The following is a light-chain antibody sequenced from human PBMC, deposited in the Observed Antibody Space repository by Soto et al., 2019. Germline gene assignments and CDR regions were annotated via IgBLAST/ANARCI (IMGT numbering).Light chain of an antibody. V-gene: IGKV1-39*01. J-gene: IGKJ4*02. CDR3: QQSHNIPST. Sequence: DIQMTQSPSSLSASVGDRVTITCRASQSISSYLNWYQQKSGKAPKLLIFAASTLESGVPSRFSGGGSGTDFTLTINSLQTEDSVIYYCQQSHNIPSTFGRGTKVDI. CDR1: QSISSY. CDR2: AAS.